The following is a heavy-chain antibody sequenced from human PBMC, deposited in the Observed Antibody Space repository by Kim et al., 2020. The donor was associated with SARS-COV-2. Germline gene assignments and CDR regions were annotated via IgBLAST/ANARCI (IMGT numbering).Heavy chain of an antibody. Sequence: ASVKVSCKASGYTFTSYYMHWVRQAPGQGLEWMGIINPSGGSTSYAQKFQGRVTMTRDTSTSTAYMELSSLRSEDTAVYYCARDRRGETYYDILTGYYNLGGMDVWGQGTTVTVSS. D-gene: IGHD3-9*01. CDR3: ARDRRGETYYDILTGYYNLGGMDV. CDR1: GYTFTSYY. CDR2: INPSGGST. V-gene: IGHV1-46*01. J-gene: IGHJ6*02.